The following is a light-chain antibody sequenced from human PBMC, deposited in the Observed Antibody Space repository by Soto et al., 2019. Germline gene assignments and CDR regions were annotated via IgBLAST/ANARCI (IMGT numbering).Light chain of an antibody. Sequence: EIVLTQSPGTLSLSPGERATLSCRASQSVSSSYLAWYQQKPGQAPRLLIYGASSRATGIPDRFSGSGSGTDFTLTISRLEPEDFAVDYCQQYGSSPQTF. CDR2: GAS. V-gene: IGKV3-20*01. J-gene: IGKJ1*01. CDR3: QQYGSSPQT. CDR1: QSVSSSY.